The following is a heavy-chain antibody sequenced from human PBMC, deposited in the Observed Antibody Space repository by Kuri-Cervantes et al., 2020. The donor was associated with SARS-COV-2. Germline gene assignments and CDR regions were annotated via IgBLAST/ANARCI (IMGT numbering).Heavy chain of an antibody. CDR1: GFTFSDYY. Sequence: GESLKISCAASGFTFSDYYMNWIRQAPGKGLEWVSYISGSGDIIYYADSVKGRFTISRDNAKNSLYLQMNSLRAEDTALYYCAKMGGGSTSSGGAFDIWGQGTMVTVSS. CDR3: AKMGGGSTSSGGAFDI. V-gene: IGHV3-11*01. D-gene: IGHD2-2*01. J-gene: IGHJ3*02. CDR2: ISGSGDII.